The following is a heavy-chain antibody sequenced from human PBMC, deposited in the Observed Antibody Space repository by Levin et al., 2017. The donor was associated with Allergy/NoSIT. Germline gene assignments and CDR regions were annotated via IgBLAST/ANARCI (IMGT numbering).Heavy chain of an antibody. D-gene: IGHD6-13*01. CDR1: GFTFSSYG. CDR3: AKARSSSWVPVETRYYGMDG. CDR2: ISYDGSNK. J-gene: IGHJ6*02. V-gene: IGHV3-30*18. Sequence: GGSLRLSCAASGFTFSSYGMHWVRQAPGKGLEWVAVISYDGSNKYYADSVKGRFTISRDNSKNTLYLQMNSLRAEDTAVYYCAKARSSSWVPVETRYYGMDGWGQGTTVTVSS.